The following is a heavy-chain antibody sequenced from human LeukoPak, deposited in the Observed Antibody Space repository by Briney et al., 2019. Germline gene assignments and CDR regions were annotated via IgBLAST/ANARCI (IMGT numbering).Heavy chain of an antibody. CDR2: IYYSGST. Sequence: PSETLSLTCTVSGGSISSYYWSWIRQPPGKGLEWIGYIYYSGSTNYNPSLKSRVTISVDTSKNQFSLKLSSVTAADTAVYYCASLLLRKYYFDYWGQGTLVTVSS. D-gene: IGHD3-22*01. CDR1: GGSISSYY. V-gene: IGHV4-59*12. CDR3: ASLLLRKYYFDY. J-gene: IGHJ4*02.